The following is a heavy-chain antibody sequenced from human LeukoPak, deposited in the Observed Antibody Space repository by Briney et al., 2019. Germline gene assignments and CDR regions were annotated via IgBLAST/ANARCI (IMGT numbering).Heavy chain of an antibody. D-gene: IGHD6-6*01. Sequence: GGSLRLSCAASGFTVSSNYMSWVRQAPGKGLEWVSVIYSGDSTYYADSVKGRFTISRDKSKNTLYLQMNSLRAEDTAVYYCAKLIGTRVAAFDYWGQGTLVTVSS. CDR1: GFTVSSNY. J-gene: IGHJ4*02. V-gene: IGHV3-66*04. CDR3: AKLIGTRVAAFDY. CDR2: IYSGDST.